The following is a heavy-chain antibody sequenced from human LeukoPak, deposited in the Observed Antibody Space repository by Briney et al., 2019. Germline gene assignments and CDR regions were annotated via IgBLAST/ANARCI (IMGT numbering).Heavy chain of an antibody. D-gene: IGHD4-11*01. V-gene: IGHV4-59*08. Sequence: SETLSLTCTVSGGSISSYYWSWIRQPPGKGLEGIGYIYYSGSTNYNPSLKSRVTISVDTSKNQFSLKLSSVTAADTAVYYCARYGNYAEYYFDYWGQGTLVTVSS. CDR1: GGSISSYY. J-gene: IGHJ4*02. CDR3: ARYGNYAEYYFDY. CDR2: IYYSGST.